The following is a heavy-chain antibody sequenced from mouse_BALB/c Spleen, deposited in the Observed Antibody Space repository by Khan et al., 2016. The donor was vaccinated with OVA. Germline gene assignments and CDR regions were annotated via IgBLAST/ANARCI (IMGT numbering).Heavy chain of an antibody. D-gene: IGHD1-1*01. J-gene: IGHJ2*01. CDR1: GFTFSNFG. CDR2: ISGDSSTI. CDR3: ARSFFYGYYFDQ. Sequence: VQLVESGGGLVQPGGSRKLSCVASGFTFSNFGMHWVRQAPEKGLVWVAYISGDSSTIYYTDTVKGRFTISRDNPKNTLFLQLTCLGSDDMAMYYCARSFFYGYYFDQWGQGTTLTVSS. V-gene: IGHV5-17*02.